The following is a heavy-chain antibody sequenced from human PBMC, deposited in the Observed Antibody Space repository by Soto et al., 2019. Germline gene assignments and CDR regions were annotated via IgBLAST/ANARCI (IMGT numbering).Heavy chain of an antibody. CDR1: GFTFSSYS. D-gene: IGHD5-18*01. CDR2: ISSSSSYI. J-gene: IGHJ4*02. CDR3: ARDGPSGYSYGYNPFDY. V-gene: IGHV3-21*01. Sequence: EVQLVESGGGLVKPGGSLRLSCAASGFTFSSYSMNWVRQAPGKGLEWVSSISSSSSYIYYADSVKGRFTISRDNAKNSLYLQMNSLSAEDTAVYYCARDGPSGYSYGYNPFDYWGQGTLVTVSS.